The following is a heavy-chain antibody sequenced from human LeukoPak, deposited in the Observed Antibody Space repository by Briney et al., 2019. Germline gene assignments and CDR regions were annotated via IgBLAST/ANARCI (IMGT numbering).Heavy chain of an antibody. CDR2: MNPNSGNT. CDR1: GYTFTSYD. J-gene: IGHJ4*02. V-gene: IGHV1-8*03. D-gene: IGHD3-22*01. CDR3: ARGGPTYYYDSSGYYPNDY. Sequence: ASVKVSCKASGYTFTSYDINWVRQATGQGLEWMGWMNPNSGNTGYAQKFQGRVTITRNTSISTAYMELSSLRSEDTAVYYCARGGPTYYYDSSGYYPNDYWGQGTLVTVSS.